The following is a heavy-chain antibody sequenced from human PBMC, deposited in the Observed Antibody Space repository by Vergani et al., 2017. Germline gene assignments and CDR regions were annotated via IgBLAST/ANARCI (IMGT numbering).Heavy chain of an antibody. D-gene: IGHD4-17*01. CDR1: GFTFSSYS. CDR2: ISSSSSTI. J-gene: IGHJ4*02. CDR3: AKEVGMTTLTSGDY. V-gene: IGHV3-48*04. Sequence: EVQLVESGGGLVQPGGSLRLSCAAFGFTFSSYSMNWVRQAPGKGLEWVSYISSSSSTIYYADSVKGRFTLSRDNAKNSLYLQMNSLRSEDTAVYYCAKEVGMTTLTSGDYWGQGTLVTVSS.